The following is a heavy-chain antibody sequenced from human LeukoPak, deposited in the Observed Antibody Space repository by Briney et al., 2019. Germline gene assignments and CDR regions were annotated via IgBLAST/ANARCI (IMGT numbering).Heavy chain of an antibody. CDR1: GFTFDDYA. CDR3: AKGYSGSTSCHFAY. D-gene: IGHD2-2*01. J-gene: IGHJ4*02. Sequence: GGSLRLSCAASGFTFDDYAMHWVRQAPGKGLEWVSGISWNSGSIGYADSVKGRFTISRDNAKNSLYLQMNSLRAEDMALYYCAKGYSGSTSCHFAYWGQGTLVTVSS. V-gene: IGHV3-9*03. CDR2: ISWNSGSI.